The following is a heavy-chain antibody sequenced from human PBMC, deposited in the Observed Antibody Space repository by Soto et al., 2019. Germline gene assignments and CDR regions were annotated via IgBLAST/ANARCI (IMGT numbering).Heavy chain of an antibody. D-gene: IGHD1-7*01. Sequence: NPSETVSLTCTVSAGSISSGRYYWSWIRQHPGKGLEWIGYIYYSGSTYYNPSLKSRVTISVDTSKNQFSLKLSSVTAADTAVYYCARGRHNRNYRGVDPCGKRTRVTVSS. J-gene: IGHJ5*01. V-gene: IGHV4-31*03. CDR3: ARGRHNRNYRGVDP. CDR2: IYYSGST. CDR1: AGSISSGRYY.